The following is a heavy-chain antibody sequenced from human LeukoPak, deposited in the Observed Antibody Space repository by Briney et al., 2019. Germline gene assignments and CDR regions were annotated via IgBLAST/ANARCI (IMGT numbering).Heavy chain of an antibody. Sequence: ASVKVSCKASGYTFTSYGISWVRQAPGQGLEWMGWISAYNGNTNYAQKLQGRVTMTTDTSTSTAYMELRSLRSDDTAVYYCARVEALRYFDWLGDWGQGTLVTVSS. CDR3: ARVEALRYFDWLGD. D-gene: IGHD3-9*01. CDR2: ISAYNGNT. V-gene: IGHV1-18*01. J-gene: IGHJ4*02. CDR1: GYTFTSYG.